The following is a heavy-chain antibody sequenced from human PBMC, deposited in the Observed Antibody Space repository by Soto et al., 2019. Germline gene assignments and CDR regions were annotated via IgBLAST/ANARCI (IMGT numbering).Heavy chain of an antibody. CDR3: ARQAYSNYIPYDY. CDR1: GYTFTGYY. V-gene: IGHV1-2*02. D-gene: IGHD4-4*01. Sequence: GASVKVSCKTSGYTFTGYYMHWVRQAPGQGLEWMGWINPNGGGTNYAQKFQGRVTTTRDTSISTAYMELSRLRSDDTAVYYCARQAYSNYIPYDYWGQGTLGTVSS. J-gene: IGHJ4*02. CDR2: INPNGGGT.